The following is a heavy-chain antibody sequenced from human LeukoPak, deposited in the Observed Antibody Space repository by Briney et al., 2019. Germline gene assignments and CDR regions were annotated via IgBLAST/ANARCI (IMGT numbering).Heavy chain of an antibody. CDR3: ARVGGNRNAMIDY. V-gene: IGHV1-69*02. D-gene: IGHD4-23*01. J-gene: IGHJ4*02. CDR1: GGTFSSYT. CDR2: IIPILGIA. Sequence: SVKVSCKASGGTFSSYTISWVRQAPGQGLEWMGRIIPILGIANYAQKFQGRVTITADKSTSTAYMELRSLRSEDTAVYYCARVGGNRNAMIDYWGQGTLVTVSS.